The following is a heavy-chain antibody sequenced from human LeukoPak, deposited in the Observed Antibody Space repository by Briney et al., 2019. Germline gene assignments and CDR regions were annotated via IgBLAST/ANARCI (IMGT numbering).Heavy chain of an antibody. CDR2: IIPIFGTA. D-gene: IGHD6-13*01. CDR1: GGTFSSYA. Sequence: GASVKVSCKASGGTFSSYAISWVRQAPGQGLEWMGGIIPIFGTANYAQKFQGRVTITADKSTSTAYMELSSLRSEDRAVYYCARDRASYSSSWYVGFGYWGQGTLVTVSS. J-gene: IGHJ4*02. CDR3: ARDRASYSSSWYVGFGY. V-gene: IGHV1-69*06.